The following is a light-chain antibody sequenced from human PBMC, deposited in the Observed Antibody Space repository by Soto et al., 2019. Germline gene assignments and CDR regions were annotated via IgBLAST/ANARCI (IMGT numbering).Light chain of an antibody. J-gene: IGLJ3*02. V-gene: IGLV1-51*01. CDR3: GTRDGSLSVVV. CDR2: DDN. CDR1: SSNIGSSY. Sequence: QSVLTQPPSVSAAPGQTVTISCYGSSSNIGSSYVSWYQQVPGTAPKLLIYDDNKRPSGIPDRFSGSKSGTSATLGITGLQTGDEADYYCGTRDGSLSVVVFGGGTKLTVL.